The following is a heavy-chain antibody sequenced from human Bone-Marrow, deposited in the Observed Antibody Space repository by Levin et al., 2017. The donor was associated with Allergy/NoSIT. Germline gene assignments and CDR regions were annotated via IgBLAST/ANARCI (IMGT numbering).Heavy chain of an antibody. CDR3: ARVYTRVPLFFDELTGGPAWFDP. CDR2: ISINNDKT. V-gene: IGHV1-18*01. Sequence: GESLKISCKASGYTFTYYDIIWVRQAPGQGLEWMGWISINNDKTNYAQKVQGRITLTTDTSTSTAYMELRSLRSDDTAVYFCARVYTRVPLFFDELTGGPAWFDPWGQGTLITVSS. CDR1: GYTFTYYD. J-gene: IGHJ5*02. D-gene: IGHD2-8*02.